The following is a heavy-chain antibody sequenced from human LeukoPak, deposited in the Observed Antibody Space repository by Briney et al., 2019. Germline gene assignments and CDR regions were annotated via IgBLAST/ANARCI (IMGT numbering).Heavy chain of an antibody. D-gene: IGHD3-10*01. CDR1: GFSFSSYW. V-gene: IGHV3-74*01. J-gene: IGHJ4*02. CDR3: ARGRGSGSSDY. Sequence: GGSLRLSCAASGFSFSSYWMHWVRQVPGRGLVWVSRINSDGSSTIYADSVKGRFTISRDNAKNTLYLQMNSLRAEDTAVYYCARGRGSGSSDYWGQGTLVTVSS. CDR2: INSDGSST.